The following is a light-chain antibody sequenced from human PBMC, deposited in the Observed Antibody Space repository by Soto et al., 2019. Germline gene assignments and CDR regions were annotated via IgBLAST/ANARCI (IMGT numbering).Light chain of an antibody. J-gene: IGKJ5*01. CDR2: DAS. V-gene: IGKV3-11*01. CDR1: QGISNY. CDR3: QQSSDWPPIT. Sequence: TQSPSSLSASVGDRVSITCRASQGISNYLAWYQQKPGQAPRLLIYDASNRASGIPDRFSGSGSGTDFTLTISRLEPEDFAIYYCQQSSDWPPITFGQGTRLEIK.